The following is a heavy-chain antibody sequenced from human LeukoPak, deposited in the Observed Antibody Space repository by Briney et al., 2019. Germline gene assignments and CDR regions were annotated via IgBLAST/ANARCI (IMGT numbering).Heavy chain of an antibody. J-gene: IGHJ4*02. V-gene: IGHV4-34*01. Sequence: PSETLSLTCAVYGGSFSGYYWSWIRQPPGKGLEWIGEINHSGSTNYNPSLKSRVTISVDTSKNQFSLKLSSVTAADTAVYYCARDGLGPPKGVWGAPNSSGYFGYWGQGTLVTVSS. CDR1: GGSFSGYY. CDR2: INHSGST. CDR3: ARDGLGPPKGVWGAPNSSGYFGY. D-gene: IGHD3-22*01.